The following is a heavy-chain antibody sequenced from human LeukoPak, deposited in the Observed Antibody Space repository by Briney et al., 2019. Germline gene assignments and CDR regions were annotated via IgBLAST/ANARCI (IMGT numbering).Heavy chain of an antibody. CDR1: GGSISSYY. D-gene: IGHD3-22*01. J-gene: IGHJ4*02. Sequence: ASETLSLTCTVSGGSISSYYWSWIRQPPGKGLEWIGYIYYSGSTNYNPSLKSRVTISVDTSKNQFSLKLSSVTAADTAVYYCARVVGYYDSSGYPDYWGQRTLVTVSS. CDR2: IYYSGST. CDR3: ARVVGYYDSSGYPDY. V-gene: IGHV4-59*01.